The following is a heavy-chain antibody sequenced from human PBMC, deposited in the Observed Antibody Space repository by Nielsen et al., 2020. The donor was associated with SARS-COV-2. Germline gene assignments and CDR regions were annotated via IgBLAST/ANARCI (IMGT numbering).Heavy chain of an antibody. Sequence: GGSLRLSCAASGFTFSIYDMSWVRQAPGKGLEWVSVIYNVGSTYFADSVRGRFTISRDNSRNTLHLQMNSLRAEDTAVYYCARALYSDGWYYFDLWGQGTLVTVSS. D-gene: IGHD6-19*01. CDR1: GFTFSIYD. CDR2: IYNVGST. V-gene: IGHV3-53*01. J-gene: IGHJ4*02. CDR3: ARALYSDGWYYFDL.